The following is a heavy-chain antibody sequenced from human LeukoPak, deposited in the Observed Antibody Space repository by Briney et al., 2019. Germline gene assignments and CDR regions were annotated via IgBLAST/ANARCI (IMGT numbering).Heavy chain of an antibody. CDR2: IYHSGST. D-gene: IGHD3-3*01. CDR3: ARDNGGGYYVFDY. Sequence: SETLSLTCTVSGGSISNYYWSWIRQPPGKGLEWIGYIYHSGSTNYNPSLKSRVTISVDTTKNQFSLKLSSVTAADTAVYYCARDNGGGYYVFDYWGQGTLVTVSS. CDR1: GGSISNYY. J-gene: IGHJ4*02. V-gene: IGHV4-59*01.